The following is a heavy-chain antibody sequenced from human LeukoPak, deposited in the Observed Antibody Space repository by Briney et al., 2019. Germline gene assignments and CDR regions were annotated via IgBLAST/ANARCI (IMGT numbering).Heavy chain of an antibody. Sequence: SQTLSLTCAISGDSVSSNSAAWNWIRQSPSRGLEWLERTYYRSKWYNDYAVSVKSRITINPDTSKNQFSLQLNSVTPEDTAVYYCAREPQRAVAGTPFDYWGQGTLVTVSS. D-gene: IGHD6-19*01. V-gene: IGHV6-1*01. CDR3: AREPQRAVAGTPFDY. CDR1: GDSVSSNSAA. CDR2: TYYRSKWYN. J-gene: IGHJ4*02.